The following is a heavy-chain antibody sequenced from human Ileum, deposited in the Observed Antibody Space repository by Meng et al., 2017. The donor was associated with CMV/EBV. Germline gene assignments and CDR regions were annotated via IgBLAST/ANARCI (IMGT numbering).Heavy chain of an antibody. CDR2: INTNTGNP. V-gene: IGHV7-4-1*02. Sequence: SGYHFITSGINWVRLAPGQRLEWMGWINTNTGNPTYAQDFTGLFVFSLDPSVSTTYLQINSLTTEDSALYYCTRGDGDHSSKFDYWGQGTLVTVSS. J-gene: IGHJ4*02. CDR3: TRGDGDHSSKFDY. CDR1: GYHFITSG. D-gene: IGHD5-24*01.